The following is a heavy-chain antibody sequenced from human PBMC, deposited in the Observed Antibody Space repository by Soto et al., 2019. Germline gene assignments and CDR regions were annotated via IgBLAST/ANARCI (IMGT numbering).Heavy chain of an antibody. Sequence: GASVKVSCKASGYTFTSYGISWVRQAPGQGLEWMGWISAYNGNTNYAQKLQGRVTMTTDTSTSTAYMELRSLRSDDTAVYYCARKDGYDFWSGFVVFGSGYYYYGMDVWGQGTTVTVSS. CDR2: ISAYNGNT. CDR3: ARKDGYDFWSGFVVFGSGYYYYGMDV. V-gene: IGHV1-18*04. D-gene: IGHD3-3*01. J-gene: IGHJ6*02. CDR1: GYTFTSYG.